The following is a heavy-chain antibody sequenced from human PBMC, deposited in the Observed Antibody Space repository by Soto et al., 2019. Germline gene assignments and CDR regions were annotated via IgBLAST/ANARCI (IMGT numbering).Heavy chain of an antibody. V-gene: IGHV3-7*05. CDR2: IKQDGSEK. CDR1: GFTFSNSW. J-gene: IGHJ6*02. Sequence: VQLVESGGGLVQPGGSLRLSCAASGFTFSNSWMSWVRQAPGKGLEWVANIKQDGSEKYYVDSVKGRFTISRDNTKNSLYLQMSSLRAEDTAVYYCGYDMDVWGQGTTVTVFS. CDR3: GYDMDV.